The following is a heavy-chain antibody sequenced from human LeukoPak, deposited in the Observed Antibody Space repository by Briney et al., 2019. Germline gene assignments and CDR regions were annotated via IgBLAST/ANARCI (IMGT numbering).Heavy chain of an antibody. D-gene: IGHD2-15*01. V-gene: IGHV1-8*01. CDR1: GYTSTSYD. J-gene: IGHJ4*02. Sequence: ASVKVSCKASGYTSTSYDVNWVRQATGQGLEWMGWVNPNSGHTGYAQKFQGRVTMTTNTSISTAYVELSSLRSEDTAVYYCARGAPGSYCSGGSCPYFDYWGQGTLVSVSS. CDR3: ARGAPGSYCSGGSCPYFDY. CDR2: VNPNSGHT.